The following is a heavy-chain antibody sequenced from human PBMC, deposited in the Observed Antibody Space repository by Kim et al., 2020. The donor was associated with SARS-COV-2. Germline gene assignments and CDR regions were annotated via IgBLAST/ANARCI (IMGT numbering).Heavy chain of an antibody. Sequence: SETLSLTCTVSGGSISSYYWSWIRQPPGKGLEWIGYIYYSGSTNYNPSLKSRVTISVDTSKNQFSLKLSSVTAADTAVYYCARALYSSGWYLLFDYWGQGTLVTVSS. D-gene: IGHD6-19*01. J-gene: IGHJ4*02. CDR2: IYYSGST. CDR1: GGSISSYY. V-gene: IGHV4-59*01. CDR3: ARALYSSGWYLLFDY.